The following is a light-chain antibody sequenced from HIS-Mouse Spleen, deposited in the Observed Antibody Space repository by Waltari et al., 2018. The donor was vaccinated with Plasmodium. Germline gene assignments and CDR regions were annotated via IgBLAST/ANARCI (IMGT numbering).Light chain of an antibody. V-gene: IGKV3-20*01. CDR3: QQYGSSPYT. CDR2: GAS. J-gene: IGKJ2*01. CDR1: QRVSSSY. Sequence: EIVLTQSPGPLSLSSGEIAPLSCRASQRVSSSYVAWYQQKPGQAPRLLIYGASSRATGIPDRFSGSGSGTDFTLTISRLEPEDFAVYYCQQYGSSPYTFGQGTKLEIK.